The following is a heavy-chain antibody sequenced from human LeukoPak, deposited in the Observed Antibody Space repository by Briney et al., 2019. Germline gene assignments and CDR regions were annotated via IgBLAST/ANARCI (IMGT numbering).Heavy chain of an antibody. J-gene: IGHJ3*01. D-gene: IGHD3-10*01. CDR3: ARDGVLLYF. V-gene: IGHV3-7*01. CDR2: IKLDGSEK. Sequence: GGSLRLSCAAPGFTFSSYWMSWVRQAPGKGLEWVANIKLDGSEKYYVDSVKGRFTISRDNAKNSLYLQMNSLRAEDTAVYYCARDGVLLYFWGQGTMVTVSS. CDR1: GFTFSSYW.